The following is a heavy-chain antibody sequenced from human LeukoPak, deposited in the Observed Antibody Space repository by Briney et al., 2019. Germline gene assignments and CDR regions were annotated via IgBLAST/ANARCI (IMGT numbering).Heavy chain of an antibody. J-gene: IGHJ4*01. Sequence: SGTLSLTCDVSGDSISRRNWWGWVRQAPEKGLEWIGNIYQTGSPNYNPSLKSRVTISVDESKNQLSLKLSSVTAADTAVYYCVRSVDSVDYYFDCWGHGTLVTVSS. CDR1: GDSISRRNW. CDR2: IYQTGSP. D-gene: IGHD3-9*01. V-gene: IGHV4-4*02. CDR3: VRSVDSVDYYFDC.